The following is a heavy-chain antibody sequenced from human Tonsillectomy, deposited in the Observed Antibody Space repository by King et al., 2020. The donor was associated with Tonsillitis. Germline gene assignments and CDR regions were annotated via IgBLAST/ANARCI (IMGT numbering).Heavy chain of an antibody. CDR2: IYYSGST. V-gene: IGHV4-39*01. D-gene: IGHD3-16*02. CDR1: GGSISSSSYY. J-gene: IGHJ3*02. Sequence: LQLQESGPGLVKPSETLSLTCTVSGGSISSSSYYWGWIRQPPGKGLEWIGSIYYSGSTYYNSSLKSRVTISVDTSKNQFSLKLSSVTAADTAVYYCASGLMITFGGVIGDAFDIWGQGTMVTVSS. CDR3: ASGLMITFGGVIGDAFDI.